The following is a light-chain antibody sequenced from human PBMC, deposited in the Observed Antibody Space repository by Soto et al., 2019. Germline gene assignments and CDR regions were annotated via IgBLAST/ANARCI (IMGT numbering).Light chain of an antibody. CDR2: DAS. V-gene: IGKV3-11*01. Sequence: EIVLTQSPATLSLSPGERATLSCRASQRVTYYLAWYQQKPGQAPRLLIYDASNRATDIPARFSGSGSGTDFSLTINSLEPEDFAVYYCQQRSNWPLTFGRGTKVEIK. CDR1: QRVTYY. CDR3: QQRSNWPLT. J-gene: IGKJ4*01.